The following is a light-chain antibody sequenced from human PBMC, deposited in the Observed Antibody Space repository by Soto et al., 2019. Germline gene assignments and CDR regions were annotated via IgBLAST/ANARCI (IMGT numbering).Light chain of an antibody. Sequence: PGERSTLSCRASPSVTNFLAWYQQRPGQAPRLLIYGAFNRATGIPARFSGSGSGTDFTLTISSLEPEDSAVYYCQQRNVWPPVTFGQGTRLEIK. V-gene: IGKV3-11*01. CDR3: QQRNVWPPVT. CDR2: GAF. J-gene: IGKJ5*01. CDR1: PSVTNF.